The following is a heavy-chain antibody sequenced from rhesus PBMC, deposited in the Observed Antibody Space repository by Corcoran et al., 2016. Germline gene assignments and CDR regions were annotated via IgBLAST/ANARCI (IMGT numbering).Heavy chain of an antibody. CDR2: INGNTGST. Sequence: QVQLQESGPGLVKPSEPLSFTCAVSGASLRPSWWRWFSPPPGQALVWIGEINGNTGSTYYNPSLKSRVTNSKDASKNQFSLKLSSVTAADTAVYYCARAYSTGWSNAFDFWGQGLRVTVSS. CDR3: ARAYSTGWSNAFDF. J-gene: IGHJ3*01. V-gene: IGHV4-80*01. D-gene: IGHD6S26*01. CDR1: GASLRPSW.